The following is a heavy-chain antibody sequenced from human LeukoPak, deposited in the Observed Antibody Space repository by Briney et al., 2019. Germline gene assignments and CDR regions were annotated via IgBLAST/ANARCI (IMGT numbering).Heavy chain of an antibody. D-gene: IGHD5-24*01. CDR3: ARLVGDGYNGDPNFVDY. J-gene: IGHJ4*02. Sequence: SETLSLTCTVSGGSISSYYWSWIRQPPGKGLEWIGYIYYSGSTNYNPSLKSRVTISVDTSKNQFSLKLSSVTAADTAVYYCARLVGDGYNGDPNFVDYWGQGTLVTVSS. CDR2: IYYSGST. CDR1: GGSISSYY. V-gene: IGHV4-59*08.